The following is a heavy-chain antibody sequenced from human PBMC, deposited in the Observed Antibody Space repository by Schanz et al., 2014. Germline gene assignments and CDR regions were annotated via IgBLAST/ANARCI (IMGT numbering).Heavy chain of an antibody. J-gene: IGHJ6*02. CDR2: IKQDGSEK. V-gene: IGHV3-7*05. CDR3: AKGMGYCSGGTCYDYYYYGLDV. Sequence: EVQLVESGGGLVQPGGSLRLSCGGSGFTFSKYWMSWVRQAPGKGLEWVANIKQDGSEKYYVDAVKGRFTISRDNAKNSMYLHMKSLRGEDTAVFYCAKGMGYCSGGTCYDYYYYGLDVWGQGTTVNGSS. CDR1: GFTFSKYW. D-gene: IGHD2-15*01.